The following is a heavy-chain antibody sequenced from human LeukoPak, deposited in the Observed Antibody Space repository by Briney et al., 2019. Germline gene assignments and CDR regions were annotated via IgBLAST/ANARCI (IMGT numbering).Heavy chain of an antibody. CDR1: GFTFSSYA. V-gene: IGHV3-23*01. CDR2: ISGSGSST. J-gene: IGHJ6*02. CDR3: AKDKGWGNSAYDCYGMDV. D-gene: IGHD3-16*01. Sequence: GGSLRLSCAASGFTFSSYAMSWVRQAPGKGLEWVSAISGSGSSTYYADSVKGRFTISRDNSKNTLYLQMNSLRAEDTAVYYCAKDKGWGNSAYDCYGMDVWGQGTTVTVSS.